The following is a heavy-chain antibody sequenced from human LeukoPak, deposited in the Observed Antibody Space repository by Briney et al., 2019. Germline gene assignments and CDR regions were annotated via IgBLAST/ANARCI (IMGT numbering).Heavy chain of an antibody. CDR3: ARGLPDYGDYVFDY. CDR2: IIPIFGTA. Sequence: ASVKVSCKASGGTFSSYAISWVRQAPGQGLEWMGGIIPIFGTANYAQKFQGRVTITTDESTSTAYMEPSSLRSEDTAVYYCARGLPDYGDYVFDYWGQGTLVTVSS. D-gene: IGHD4-17*01. V-gene: IGHV1-69*05. CDR1: GGTFSSYA. J-gene: IGHJ4*02.